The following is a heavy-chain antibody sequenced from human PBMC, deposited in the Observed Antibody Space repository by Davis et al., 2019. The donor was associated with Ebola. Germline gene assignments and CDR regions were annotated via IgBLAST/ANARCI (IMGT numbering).Heavy chain of an antibody. V-gene: IGHV4-39*07. CDR2: IYYDGRT. Sequence: SETLSLTCSVSGGSMSSGTYYWGWVRQPPGKGLEWIGSIYYDGRTYYRSSLEGRVTILLDTSKNQFSLKLRCVTAADKAVYFCARLSVLFSSSSGALYFDLWGRGTLVSVSS. CDR1: GGSMSSGTYY. CDR3: ARLSVLFSSSSGALYFDL. D-gene: IGHD6-6*01. J-gene: IGHJ2*01.